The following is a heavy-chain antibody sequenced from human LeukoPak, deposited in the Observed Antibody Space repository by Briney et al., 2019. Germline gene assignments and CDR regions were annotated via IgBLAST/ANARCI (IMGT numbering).Heavy chain of an antibody. V-gene: IGHV4-30-4*01. CDR2: IYYSGST. Sequence: SQTLSLTCTVSGGSISSGDYYWSWIRQPPGKALECIGYIYYSGSTYYNPSLKSRVTISVDTSKNQFSLKLSSVTAADTAVYYCARVRYFDWLGGMDVWGQGTTVTVSS. CDR3: ARVRYFDWLGGMDV. J-gene: IGHJ6*02. D-gene: IGHD3-9*01. CDR1: GGSISSGDYY.